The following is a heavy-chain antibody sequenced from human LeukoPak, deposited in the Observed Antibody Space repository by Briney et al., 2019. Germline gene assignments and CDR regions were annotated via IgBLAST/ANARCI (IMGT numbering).Heavy chain of an antibody. D-gene: IGHD2-15*01. Sequence: SETLSLTCAVYGGSFSGYYWSWIRQPPGKGLEWIGEINHSGSTNYNPSLKSRVTISVDTSKNQFSLKLSSVTAADTAVYYCARDQIGGGYFDYWGQGTLVTVSS. CDR2: INHSGST. CDR1: GGSFSGYY. J-gene: IGHJ4*02. V-gene: IGHV4-34*01. CDR3: ARDQIGGGYFDY.